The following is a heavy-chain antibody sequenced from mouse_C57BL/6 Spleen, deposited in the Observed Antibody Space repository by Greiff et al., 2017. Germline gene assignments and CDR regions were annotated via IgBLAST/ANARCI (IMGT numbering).Heavy chain of an antibody. V-gene: IGHV1-22*01. J-gene: IGHJ3*01. CDR2: INPNNGGT. D-gene: IGHD2-5*01. CDR1: GYTFTDYN. CDR3: ARPYYSNYGPFAY. Sequence: EVQLQQSGPELVKPGASVKMSCKASGYTFTDYNMHWVKQSHGKSLEWIGYINPNNGGTSYNQKFKGKATLTVNKSSSTAYMELRSLTSEDSAVYYCARPYYSNYGPFAYWGQGTLVTVSA.